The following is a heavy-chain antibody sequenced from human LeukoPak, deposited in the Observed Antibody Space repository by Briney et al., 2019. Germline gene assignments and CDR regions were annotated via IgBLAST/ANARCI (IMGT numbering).Heavy chain of an antibody. Sequence: PSETLSLTCTVSGGSVSSGSYYWSWIRQPPGKGLEWIGYIYCSGSTNYNPSLKSRVTISVDTSKNQFSLKLSSVTAADTAVYYCARDRVGSYHKGGVYFDYWGQGTLVTVSS. D-gene: IGHD1-26*01. CDR2: IYCSGST. J-gene: IGHJ4*02. CDR3: ARDRVGSYHKGGVYFDY. CDR1: GGSVSSGSYY. V-gene: IGHV4-61*01.